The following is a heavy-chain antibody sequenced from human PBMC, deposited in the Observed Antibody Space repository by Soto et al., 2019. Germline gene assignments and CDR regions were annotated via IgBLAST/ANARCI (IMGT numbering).Heavy chain of an antibody. CDR1: GFTFSNAW. V-gene: IGHV3-15*07. D-gene: IGHD5-18*01. CDR3: TTGDTPMAGAFDI. Sequence: PGGSLRLSCAASGFTFSNAWMNWVRQAPGKGLEWVGRIKSKTDGGTTDYTAPVKGRFTISRDDSKNTLYLQMNSLKAEDTGVYFCTTGDTPMAGAFDIWGQGTMVTVSS. CDR2: IKSKTDGGTT. J-gene: IGHJ3*02.